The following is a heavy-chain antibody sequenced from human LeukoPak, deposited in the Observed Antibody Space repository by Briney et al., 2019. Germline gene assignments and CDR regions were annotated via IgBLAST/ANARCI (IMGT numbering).Heavy chain of an antibody. CDR1: GFTFSSYA. D-gene: IGHD4-17*01. V-gene: IGHV3-30*04. Sequence: LSGGSLRLSCAASGFTFSSYAMHWVRQAPGKGLEWVAVISYDGSNKYYADSVKGQFTISRDNSKNTLYLQMNSLRAEDTAVYYCARESISTVTVFDYWGQGTLVTVSS. CDR3: ARESISTVTVFDY. J-gene: IGHJ4*02. CDR2: ISYDGSNK.